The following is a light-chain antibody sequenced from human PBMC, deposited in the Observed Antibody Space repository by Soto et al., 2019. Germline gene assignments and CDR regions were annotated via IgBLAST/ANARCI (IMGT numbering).Light chain of an antibody. Sequence: QAALTQPPSASGSPGQSVTISYTGTKNYLGFYDFVSWYQHHPGKAPRLIIYEVVQRPSGVPDRFSGSKSGNTASLTVSGLQAADEADYFCKSYAGSNTYVFGSGTKVTVL. CDR3: KSYAGSNTYV. V-gene: IGLV2-8*01. J-gene: IGLJ1*01. CDR2: EVV. CDR1: KNYLGFYDF.